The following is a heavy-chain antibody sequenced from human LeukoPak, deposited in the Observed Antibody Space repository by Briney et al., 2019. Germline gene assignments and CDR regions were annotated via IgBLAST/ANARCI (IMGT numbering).Heavy chain of an antibody. CDR3: AELGITMIGGV. CDR1: GFTFSNYA. J-gene: IGHJ6*04. V-gene: IGHV3-48*04. Sequence: GGSLRLSCAVSGFTFSNYAMNWVRQAPGKGLEWVSYISRGSTPIYYADSVKGRFTISRDNAKNSLYLQMNSLRAEDTAVYYCAELGITMIGGVWGKGTTVTISS. D-gene: IGHD3-10*02. CDR2: ISRGSTPI.